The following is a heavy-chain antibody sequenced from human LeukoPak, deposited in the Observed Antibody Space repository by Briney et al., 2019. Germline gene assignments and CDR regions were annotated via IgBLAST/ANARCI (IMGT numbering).Heavy chain of an antibody. D-gene: IGHD6-13*01. J-gene: IGHJ4*02. CDR2: IYSSGST. CDR1: GASVSGSGYY. CDR3: ARGYSSSWYFDY. V-gene: IGHV4-39*07. Sequence: SETLSLTCTVAGASVSGSGYYWGWIRQPPGKGLEWIGSIYSSGSTYYNASLQSRVTISIETSKNQFSLKLSSVTAADTAVYYCARGYSSSWYFDYWGQGTLVTVSS.